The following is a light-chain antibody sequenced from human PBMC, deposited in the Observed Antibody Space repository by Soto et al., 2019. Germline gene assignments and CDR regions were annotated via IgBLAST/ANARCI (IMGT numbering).Light chain of an antibody. CDR2: AAS. Sequence: DIQMTQSPSSLSASVGDRLTITFRASQSVSNYLNWYQQKPGKAPKLLICAASSLQSGVPSRFSGSGSGTDFTLTISSLQPDDFATYYCQQSYSLPRTFGQGTKVEIK. CDR3: QQSYSLPRT. V-gene: IGKV1-39*01. J-gene: IGKJ1*01. CDR1: QSVSNY.